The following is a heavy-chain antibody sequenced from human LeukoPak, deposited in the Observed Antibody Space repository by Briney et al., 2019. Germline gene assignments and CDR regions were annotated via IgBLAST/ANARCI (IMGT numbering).Heavy chain of an antibody. J-gene: IGHJ6*03. CDR2: IYYSGST. CDR3: ASVLRYFDWFLGHYYYYYYMDV. CDR1: DDSITIYY. Sequence: PSETLSLTCTVSDDSITIYYWSWIRQPPGKGLEWIGYIYYSGSTNYNPSLKSRVTISVDTSKNQFSLKLSSVTAADTAVYYCASVLRYFDWFLGHYYYYYYMDVWGKGTTVTISS. D-gene: IGHD3-9*01. V-gene: IGHV4-59*01.